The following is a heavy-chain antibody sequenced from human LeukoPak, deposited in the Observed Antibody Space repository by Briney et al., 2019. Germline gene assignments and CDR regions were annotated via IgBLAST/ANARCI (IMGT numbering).Heavy chain of an antibody. CDR2: IKQDGSEK. V-gene: IGHV3-7*01. J-gene: IGHJ6*02. CDR1: GFTFSSYW. Sequence: GGSLRLSCAASGFTFSSYWMSWVRQAPGKGLERVANIKQDGSEKYYVDSVKGRFTISRDNAKNSLYLQMNSLRAEDTAVYYCARDSSISVAGKGDYYYYGMDVWGQGTTVTVSS. CDR3: ARDSSISVAGKGDYYYYGMDV. D-gene: IGHD6-19*01.